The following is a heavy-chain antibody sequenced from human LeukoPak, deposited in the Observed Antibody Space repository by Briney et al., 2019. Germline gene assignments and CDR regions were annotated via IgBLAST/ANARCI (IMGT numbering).Heavy chain of an antibody. CDR3: ARRYYYDSSGYYYYYYMDV. V-gene: IGHV3-48*01. J-gene: IGHJ6*03. CDR1: GFTFSAYS. CDR2: ITRPGTTI. Sequence: GGSLRLSCATSGFTFSAYSMSWVRQAPGKGLEWVSHITRPGTTIYYAESVRGRFTISRDNAKNSLYLQMNSLRAEDTAVYYCARRYYYDSSGYYYYYYMDVWGKGTTVTVSS. D-gene: IGHD3-22*01.